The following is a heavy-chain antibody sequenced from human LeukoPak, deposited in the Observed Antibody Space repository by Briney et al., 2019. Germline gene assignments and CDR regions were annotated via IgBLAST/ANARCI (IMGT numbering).Heavy chain of an antibody. CDR3: AKDRTRQAY. D-gene: IGHD3-3*01. V-gene: IGHV3-7*03. CDR1: GFTFSNYW. CDR2: IKEDGSDK. Sequence: GGSLRLSCAASGFTFSNYWMSWVRQTPGKGLEWVANIKEDGSDKYYVDSLKGRFTISRDNAKNSLYLQMNSLRAEDTAVYYCAKDRTRQAYWGQGTLVTVSS. J-gene: IGHJ4*02.